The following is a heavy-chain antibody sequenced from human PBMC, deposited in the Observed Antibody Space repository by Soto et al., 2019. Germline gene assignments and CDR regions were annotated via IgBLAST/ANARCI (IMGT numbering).Heavy chain of an antibody. D-gene: IGHD3-3*01. CDR2: IKQDGSEK. CDR1: GFTFSTFW. Sequence: EVQLVESGGGLVQPGGSLRLSCAASGFTFSTFWMSWVRQAPGKGLEWVANIKQDGSEKYYVDSVKGRFTISRDNAKNSLFLQMNSLRAEDTAVYYCARALWSDPLLDSWGQGTLVTVSS. CDR3: ARALWSDPLLDS. J-gene: IGHJ4*02. V-gene: IGHV3-7*01.